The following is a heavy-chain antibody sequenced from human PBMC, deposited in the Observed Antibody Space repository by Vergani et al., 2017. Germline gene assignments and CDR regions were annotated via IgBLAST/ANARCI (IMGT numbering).Heavy chain of an antibody. CDR3: ARGGKGIIMVVPSTHL. CDR2: ISSNSDTI. D-gene: IGHD2-15*01. V-gene: IGHV3-48*01. J-gene: IGHJ4*02. CDR1: GFTFSSYS. Sequence: EEQLVESGGALVQPGGSLRLSCTTFGFTFSSYSMNWVRQAPGKGLEWISYISSNSDTIYYADSVEGRFTISRDNSKKMMSLQMNSLRVEDTAVYYCARGGKGIIMVVPSTHLWGQGTQVSVS.